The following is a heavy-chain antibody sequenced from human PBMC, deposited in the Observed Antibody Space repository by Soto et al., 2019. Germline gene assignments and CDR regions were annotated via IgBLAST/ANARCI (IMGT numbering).Heavy chain of an antibody. Sequence: QVQLVESGGGVVQPGRSLRLSCAASGFTCSTYGMHWVRQVPGKGLEWVAVIWYDGSNKYYADSVKGRFSISRDNSKNTLYLLMNSLRAEDTAVYYGARDFLHYDILTGYQDYWGQGTMVTVSS. J-gene: IGHJ4*02. V-gene: IGHV3-33*01. D-gene: IGHD3-9*01. CDR2: IWYDGSNK. CDR1: GFTCSTYG. CDR3: ARDFLHYDILTGYQDY.